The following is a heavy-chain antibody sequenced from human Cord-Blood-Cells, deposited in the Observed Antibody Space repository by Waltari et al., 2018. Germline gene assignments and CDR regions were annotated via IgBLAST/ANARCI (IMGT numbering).Heavy chain of an antibody. CDR3: AAAAAGNNWFDP. CDR2: IVVGSGNT. Sequence: QMQLVQSAPEVKKPGTSVKVSCKASGFTFTSSAVQWVRQARGQRLEWIGWIVVGSGNTNYAQKFQERVTITRDMSTSTAYMELSSLRSEDTAVYYCAAAAAGNNWFDPWGQGTLVTVSS. CDR1: GFTFTSSA. V-gene: IGHV1-58*01. J-gene: IGHJ5*02. D-gene: IGHD6-13*01.